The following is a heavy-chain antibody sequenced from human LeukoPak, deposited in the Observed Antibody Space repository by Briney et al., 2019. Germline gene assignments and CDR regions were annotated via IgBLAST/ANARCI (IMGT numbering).Heavy chain of an antibody. V-gene: IGHV4-59*01. D-gene: IGHD3-3*01. Sequence: SETLYLTCAVSGGSINSYYWSWIRQPPGKGLEWIGYIDYSGSTNYSPSLKSRVTISVDTSKNQFSLKLSSVTAADTAVYYCARNPSEDAFDIWGQGTMVTVSS. CDR2: IDYSGST. J-gene: IGHJ3*02. CDR1: GGSINSYY. CDR3: ARNPSEDAFDI.